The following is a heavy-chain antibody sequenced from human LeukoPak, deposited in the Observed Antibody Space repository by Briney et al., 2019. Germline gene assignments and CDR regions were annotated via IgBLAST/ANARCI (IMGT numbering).Heavy chain of an antibody. J-gene: IGHJ4*02. V-gene: IGHV3-48*03. CDR2: ISSSGSTI. CDR3: ARDSNYYGSGSYYPNFDY. CDR1: GFTFSRHW. D-gene: IGHD3-10*01. Sequence: GGSLRLSCAASGFTFSRHWMTWVRQAPGKGLEWVSYISSSGSTIYYADSVKGRFTISRDNAKNSLYLQMNSLRAEDTAVYYCARDSNYYGSGSYYPNFDYWGQGTLVTVSS.